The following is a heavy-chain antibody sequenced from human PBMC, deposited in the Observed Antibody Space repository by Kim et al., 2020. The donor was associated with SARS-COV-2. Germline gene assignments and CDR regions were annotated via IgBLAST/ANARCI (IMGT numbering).Heavy chain of an antibody. V-gene: IGHV6-1*01. CDR1: GDSVSSNSVA. CDR3: ARGTFLYSGYDCVVDY. D-gene: IGHD5-12*01. Sequence: SQTLSLTCAISGDSVSSNSVAWNWIRQSPSRGLEWLGRTYYRSKWYNDYAVSVKSRITINPDTSKNQFSLQLSSVTPEDTAVYYCARGTFLYSGYDCVVDYWGQGTLVTVSS. CDR2: TYYRSKWYN. J-gene: IGHJ4*02.